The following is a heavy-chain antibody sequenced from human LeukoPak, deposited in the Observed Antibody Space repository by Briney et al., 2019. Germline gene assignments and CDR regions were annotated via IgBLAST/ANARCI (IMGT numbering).Heavy chain of an antibody. D-gene: IGHD3-10*02. Sequence: GGSLRLSCAASGFTFSRYWMSWVRQAPGKGLEWVANIKQDGSEKYYVDSVKGRFTFSRDNAKNSLYVQMNSLRAEDTAVYYCARERWSGYVQLWGQGTLVTVSS. J-gene: IGHJ4*02. CDR1: GFTFSRYW. V-gene: IGHV3-7*01. CDR3: ARERWSGYVQL. CDR2: IKQDGSEK.